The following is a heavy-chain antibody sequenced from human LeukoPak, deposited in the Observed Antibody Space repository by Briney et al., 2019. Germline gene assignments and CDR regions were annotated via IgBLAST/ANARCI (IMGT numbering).Heavy chain of an antibody. CDR3: ARDRTQQLVPYYYMDV. CDR1: GYTFTGYY. CDR2: INPNSGGT. J-gene: IGHJ6*03. D-gene: IGHD6-13*01. Sequence: GASVKVSCKASGYTFTGYYMHWVRQAPGQGLEWMGWINPNSGGTNYAQKFQGRVTMTRDTSISTAYMELSRLRSDDTAVYYCARDRTQQLVPYYYMDVWGKGTTVTVSS. V-gene: IGHV1-2*02.